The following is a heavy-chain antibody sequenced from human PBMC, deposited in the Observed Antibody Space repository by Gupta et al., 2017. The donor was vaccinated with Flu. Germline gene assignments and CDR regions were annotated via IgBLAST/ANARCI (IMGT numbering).Heavy chain of an antibody. CDR3: AREQGPFEAFDI. CDR2: IWSNGNNR. Sequence: VRQAPGKGLECGAVIWSNGNNRDYADSVKGRFTLSRDNSKIMMYLQMDSLRAEDTSLYYCAREQGPFEAFDIWGQGAMVTVSS. J-gene: IGHJ3*02. V-gene: IGHV3-33*01.